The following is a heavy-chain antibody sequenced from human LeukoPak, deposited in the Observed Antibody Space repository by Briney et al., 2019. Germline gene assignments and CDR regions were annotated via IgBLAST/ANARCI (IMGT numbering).Heavy chain of an antibody. J-gene: IGHJ4*02. CDR2: IKYDGSEK. D-gene: IGHD6-19*01. V-gene: IGHV3-7*04. CDR3: AGGGGGDGSGWSTTDY. CDR1: GFTFSVSW. Sequence: PGGSLRLSCAASGFTFSVSWMSWVRQAPGKGLEWVANIKYDGSEKYYVDSVKGRFTISRDNAKNSLYLQMNSLRVEDTAMYYCAGGGGGDGSGWSTTDYWGQGTLVTISS.